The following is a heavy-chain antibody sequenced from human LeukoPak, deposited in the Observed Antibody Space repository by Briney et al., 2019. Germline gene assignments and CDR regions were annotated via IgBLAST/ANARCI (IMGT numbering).Heavy chain of an antibody. D-gene: IGHD3-22*01. J-gene: IGHJ4*02. Sequence: SETLSLTCTVSGGSISSYYWSWIRQPPGKGLEWIGYIYYSGSTNYNPSLKSRVTISVDTSKDQFSLKLSSVTAADTAVYYCAAEGETMIVVWGQGTLVTVSS. V-gene: IGHV4-59*01. CDR1: GGSISSYY. CDR2: IYYSGST. CDR3: AAEGETMIVV.